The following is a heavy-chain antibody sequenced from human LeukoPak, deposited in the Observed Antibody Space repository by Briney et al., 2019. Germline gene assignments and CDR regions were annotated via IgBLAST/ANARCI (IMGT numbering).Heavy chain of an antibody. V-gene: IGHV3-9*01. CDR1: GFTFDDYA. Sequence: GRSLRLSCAASGFTFDDYAMHWVRQAPGKGLEWVSGISWNSGSIGYADSVKGRFTISRDNAKNSLYLQMNSLRAEDTALYYCAKGAVAGPLDYWGQGTLVTVSS. CDR2: ISWNSGSI. D-gene: IGHD6-19*01. CDR3: AKGAVAGPLDY. J-gene: IGHJ4*02.